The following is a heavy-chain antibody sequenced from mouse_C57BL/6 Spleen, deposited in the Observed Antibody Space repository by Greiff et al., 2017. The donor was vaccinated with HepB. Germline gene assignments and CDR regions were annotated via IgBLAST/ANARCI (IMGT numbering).Heavy chain of an antibody. CDR1: GYSFTGYY. Sequence: EVQLQESGPELVKPGASVKISCKASGYSFTGYYMNWVKQSPEKSLEWIGEINPSTGGTTYNQKFKAKATLTVDKYSSTAYMQLKILTSEDSAVYYSARPYCYGNGNYFDYWGQGTTLTVSS. D-gene: IGHD2-1*01. CDR3: ARPYCYGNGNYFDY. J-gene: IGHJ2*01. CDR2: INPSTGGT. V-gene: IGHV1-42*01.